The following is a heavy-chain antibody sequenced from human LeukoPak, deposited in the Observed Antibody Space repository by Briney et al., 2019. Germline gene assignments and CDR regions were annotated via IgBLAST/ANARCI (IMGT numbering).Heavy chain of an antibody. J-gene: IGHJ4*02. CDR3: AREKSGSYWIFWDY. V-gene: IGHV1-18*01. CDR1: GYTFTSYG. D-gene: IGHD1-26*01. Sequence: GASVKVSCKASGYTFTSYGISWVRQAPGQGREGMGWISAYNGNTNYAQELQGRVTMTTDTSTSTAYMELRSLRSDDTAVYYCAREKSGSYWIFWDYWGQGTLVTVSS. CDR2: ISAYNGNT.